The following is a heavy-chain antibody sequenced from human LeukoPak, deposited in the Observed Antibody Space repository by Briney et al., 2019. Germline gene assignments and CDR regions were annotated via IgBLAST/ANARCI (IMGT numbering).Heavy chain of an antibody. Sequence: SETLSLTCAVYGGSCDDYYCSWIRQPPGKGLEWIGEIHPSGIFYYNSSLVSRVTISIDTSKTQFSLRLTSVTAADTAFYYCARGRDRSKTGDLWGQGSLVTVSP. CDR1: GGSCDDYY. J-gene: IGHJ5*02. CDR2: IHPSGIF. CDR3: ARGRDRSKTGDL. D-gene: IGHD5-24*01. V-gene: IGHV4-34*01.